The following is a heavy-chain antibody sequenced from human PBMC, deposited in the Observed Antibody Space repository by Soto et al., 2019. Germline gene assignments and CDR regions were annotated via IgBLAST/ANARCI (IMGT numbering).Heavy chain of an antibody. CDR2: IIPIIGII. V-gene: IGHV1-69*08. D-gene: IGHD3-22*01. CDR3: AGDPDSPYNDSHASPYP. CDR1: GGTFSTYT. Sequence: QVQLVQSGAEVKKPGSSVKVSCKASGGTFSTYTITWVRQAPGQGLEWMGRIIPIIGIINYAQKFQGRVTITAEXXXGXXYMELTRLRSDDTAVYYCAGDPDSPYNDSHASPYPWGQGTLVTVSS. J-gene: IGHJ5*02.